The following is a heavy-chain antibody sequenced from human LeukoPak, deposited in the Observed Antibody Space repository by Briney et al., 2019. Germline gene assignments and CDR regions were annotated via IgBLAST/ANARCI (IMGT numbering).Heavy chain of an antibody. CDR3: ARAGGAVALATY. CDR1: GGSISSSSYY. CDR2: IYYSGST. Sequence: SETLSLTCTVSGGSISSSSYYWGWIRQPPGKGLVWIGSIYYSGSTYYNPSLKSRVTISVDTSKNQFSLKLSSVTAADTAVYYCARAGGAVALATYWGQGTLVTVSS. J-gene: IGHJ4*02. D-gene: IGHD6-19*01. V-gene: IGHV4-39*01.